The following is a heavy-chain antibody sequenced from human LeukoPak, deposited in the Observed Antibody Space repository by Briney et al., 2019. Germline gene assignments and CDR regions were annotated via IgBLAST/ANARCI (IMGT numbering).Heavy chain of an antibody. CDR2: ISSSNYI. V-gene: IGHV3-69-1*01. CDR1: GGSISSYY. D-gene: IGHD5-24*01. Sequence: ETLSLTCTVSGGSISSYYMNWVRQSPGKGLEWVSSISSSNYIHYADSVKGRFTISRDNSKKSVFLQMSSLRADDTGVYYCATGRREMAYYDYWGQGTQVTVSS. CDR3: ATGRREMAYYDY. J-gene: IGHJ4*02.